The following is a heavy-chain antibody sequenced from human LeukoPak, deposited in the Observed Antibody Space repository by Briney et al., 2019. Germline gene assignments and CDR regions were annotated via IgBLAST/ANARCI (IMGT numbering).Heavy chain of an antibody. CDR1: GFTVSSNF. CDR2: IFDVGDT. Sequence: GGSLRLSCAASGFTVSSNFMNWVRQAPGKGLEWVSVIFDVGDTYYADSVKDRFTISRDNSKNTLYLQMNSLRVEDTAVYYCTRDAPAGGKLDSWGQGTLVTVSS. V-gene: IGHV3-66*01. CDR3: TRDAPAGGKLDS. D-gene: IGHD4-23*01. J-gene: IGHJ4*02.